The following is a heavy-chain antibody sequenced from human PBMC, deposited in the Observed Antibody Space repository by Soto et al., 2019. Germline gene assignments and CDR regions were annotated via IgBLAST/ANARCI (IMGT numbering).Heavy chain of an antibody. Sequence: EVQLVESGGGLVQPGGSLRLSCAASGFTFSSYSMNWVRQAPGKGLEWVSYISSSSSTIYYADSAKGRFTISRDNAKNSLYLQMNSLRAEDTAVYYCARYYYYYYMDVWGKGTTSPSP. J-gene: IGHJ6*03. V-gene: IGHV3-48*01. CDR1: GFTFSSYS. CDR3: ARYYYYYYMDV. CDR2: ISSSSSTI.